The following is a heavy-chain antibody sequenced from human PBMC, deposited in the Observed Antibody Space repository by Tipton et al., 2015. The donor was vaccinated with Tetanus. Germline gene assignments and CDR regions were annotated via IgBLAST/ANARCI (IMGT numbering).Heavy chain of an antibody. D-gene: IGHD3-3*01. V-gene: IGHV4-59*07. J-gene: IGHJ1*01. CDR1: GGSISSYY. Sequence: TLSLTCTVSGGSISSYYWTWIRQPPGRGLEWIGYVHYSGSTNYSPSLRSRVTLSVDTSKNQFSLRLTSVTSADTAVYYCARTSGYMYSDTWCQGTLVTVSS. CDR3: ARTSGYMYSDT. CDR2: VHYSGST.